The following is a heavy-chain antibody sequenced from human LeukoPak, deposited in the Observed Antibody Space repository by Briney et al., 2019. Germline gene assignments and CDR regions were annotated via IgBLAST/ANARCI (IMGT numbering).Heavy chain of an antibody. CDR2: MNPNSGNT. CDR3: ARIPGAHSY. D-gene: IGHD1-26*01. Sequence: ASVKVSCKASGGTFSSYAISWVRQATGQGLEWMGWMNPNSGNTGYAQKFQGRVTMTRNTSISTAYMELSSLRSEDTAVYYCARIPGAHSYWGQGTLVTVSS. CDR1: GGTFSSYA. J-gene: IGHJ4*02. V-gene: IGHV1-8*02.